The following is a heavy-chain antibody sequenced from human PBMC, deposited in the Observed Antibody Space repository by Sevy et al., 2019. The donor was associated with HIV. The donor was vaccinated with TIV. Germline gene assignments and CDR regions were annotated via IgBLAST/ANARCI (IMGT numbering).Heavy chain of an antibody. J-gene: IGHJ3*02. CDR2: ISYDGSNK. V-gene: IGHV3-30*18. Sequence: GGSLRLSCAASGFTFSSYGMHWVRQAPGKGLEWVAVISYDGSNKYYADSMKGRFTISRDNSKNTLYLQMNSLRAEDTAVYYCAKEAITMVRGVIPIGAFDIWGQGTMVTVSS. CDR1: GFTFSSYG. D-gene: IGHD3-10*01. CDR3: AKEAITMVRGVIPIGAFDI.